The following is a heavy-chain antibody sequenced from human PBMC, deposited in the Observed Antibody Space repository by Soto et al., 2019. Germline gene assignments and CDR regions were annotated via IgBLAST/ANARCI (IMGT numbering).Heavy chain of an antibody. J-gene: IGHJ5*02. D-gene: IGHD6-13*01. V-gene: IGHV4-31*11. CDR1: GGSISSGGYF. Sequence: PSGTLSLTCAVSGGSISSGGYFWSWIRQHPGKGLEWIGFIYYSGSTYYNPSLKSRVTISVDMSKNQFSLKLSSVTAADTAVYYCARDVVAAAQYNWFDPWGQGTLVTVS. CDR3: ARDVVAAAQYNWFDP. CDR2: IYYSGST.